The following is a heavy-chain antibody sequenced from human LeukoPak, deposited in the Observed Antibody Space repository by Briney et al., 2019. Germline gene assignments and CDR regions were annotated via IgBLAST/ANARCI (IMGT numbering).Heavy chain of an antibody. CDR2: IWYDGSNK. D-gene: IGHD2-21*02. V-gene: IGHV3-30*19. J-gene: IGHJ6*02. CDR3: AREMIVVVTNYYYYGMDV. CDR1: GFTFSSYG. Sequence: GGSLRLSCAASGFTFSSYGMHWVRQAPGKGLEWVAVIWYDGSNKYYADSVKGRFTISRDNSKNTLYLQMNSLRAEDTAVYYCAREMIVVVTNYYYYGMDVWGQGTTVTVSS.